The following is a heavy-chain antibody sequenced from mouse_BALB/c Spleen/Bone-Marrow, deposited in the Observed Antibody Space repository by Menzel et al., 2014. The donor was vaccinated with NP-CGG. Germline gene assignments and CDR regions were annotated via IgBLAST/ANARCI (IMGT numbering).Heavy chain of an antibody. CDR1: GFXXTXXG. Sequence: VQLQQSGPGLVQPSQSLSITCTVSGFXXTXXGVXWXRQXPGKXLXWLGVIWSGGSTDYNAAFISRLSISKDNSKSQVFFKMNSLQANDTAIYYCARGLYYDYEFAYWGQGTLVTVSA. CDR2: IWSGGST. V-gene: IGHV2-2*02. J-gene: IGHJ3*01. D-gene: IGHD2-4*01. CDR3: ARGLYYDYEFAY.